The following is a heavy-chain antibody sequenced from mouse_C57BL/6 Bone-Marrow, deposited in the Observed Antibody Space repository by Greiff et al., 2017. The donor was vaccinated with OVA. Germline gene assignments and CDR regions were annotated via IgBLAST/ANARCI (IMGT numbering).Heavy chain of an antibody. CDR1: GFTFSSYA. Sequence: DVMLVESGEGLVKPGGSLKLSCAASGFTFSSYAMSWVRQTPEKRLEWVAYISSGGDYIYYADTVKGRFTISRDNARNTLYLQRSSLKSEDTAMYYCTRFITTVVAYYAMDYWGQGTSVTVSS. D-gene: IGHD1-1*01. CDR3: TRFITTVVAYYAMDY. J-gene: IGHJ4*01. CDR2: ISSGGDYI. V-gene: IGHV5-9-1*02.